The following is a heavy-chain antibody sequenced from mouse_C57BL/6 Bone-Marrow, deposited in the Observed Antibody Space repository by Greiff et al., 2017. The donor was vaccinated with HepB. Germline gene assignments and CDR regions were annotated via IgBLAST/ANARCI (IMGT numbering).Heavy chain of an antibody. CDR3: ARCNYYGSSYAMDY. J-gene: IGHJ4*01. CDR1: GYTFTSYD. CDR2: IYPRDGST. D-gene: IGHD1-1*01. V-gene: IGHV1-85*01. Sequence: LQESGPELVKPGASVKLSCKASGYTFTSYDINWVKQRPGQGLEWIGWIYPRDGSTKYNEKFKGKATLTVDTSSSTAYMELHSLTSEDSAVYFCARCNYYGSSYAMDYWGQGTSVTVSS.